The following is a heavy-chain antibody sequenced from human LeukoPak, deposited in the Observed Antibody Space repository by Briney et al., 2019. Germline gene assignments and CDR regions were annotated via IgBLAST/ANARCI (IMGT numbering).Heavy chain of an antibody. D-gene: IGHD3-16*01. Sequence: SETLSLTCTVSGGSISSSSYYWGWIRQPPGKGLEWIGSIYYSGSTYYNPSLKSRVTISVDTSKNQFSLKLSSVTAADTAVYYCARHLTFVQDAFDIWGRGTMVTVSS. CDR1: GGSISSSSYY. J-gene: IGHJ3*02. V-gene: IGHV4-39*01. CDR3: ARHLTFVQDAFDI. CDR2: IYYSGST.